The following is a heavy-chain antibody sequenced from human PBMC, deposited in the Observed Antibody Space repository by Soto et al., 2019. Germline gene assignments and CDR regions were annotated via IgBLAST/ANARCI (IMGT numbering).Heavy chain of an antibody. CDR3: ARDGVGGTFFRGFCDY. CDR1: GSIFSGYG. CDR2: IWYDGSNK. Sequence: QEHLVESGGGVVQPGTSLRLSCAASGSIFSGYGMHWVRQAPGKGLEWVAVIWYDGSNKYYADSVKGRFTISRDNSKNMLYLQMVSLRAEDTAVVYCARDGVGGTFFRGFCDYWGQGTLVTISS. J-gene: IGHJ4*02. V-gene: IGHV3-33*01. D-gene: IGHD1-7*01.